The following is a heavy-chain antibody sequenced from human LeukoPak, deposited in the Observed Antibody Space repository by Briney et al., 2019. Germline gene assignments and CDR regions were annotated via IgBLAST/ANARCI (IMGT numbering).Heavy chain of an antibody. J-gene: IGHJ6*02. Sequence: ASVKVSCKASGGTFSSYAISLVRQAPGQGLEWMGRIIPILGIANYAQKFQGRVTITADKSTSTAYMKLSSLRSEDTAAYSWPRTGYYSSGNAAHSYGMDVSGHGKPVTVSS. CDR1: GGTFSSYA. D-gene: IGHD3-10*01. V-gene: IGHV1-69*04. CDR2: IIPILGIA. CDR3: PRTGYYSSGNAAHSYGMDV.